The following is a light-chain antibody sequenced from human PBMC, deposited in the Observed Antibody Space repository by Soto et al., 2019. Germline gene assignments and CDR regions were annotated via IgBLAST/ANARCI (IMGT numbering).Light chain of an antibody. V-gene: IGKV1-9*01. J-gene: IGKJ4*01. CDR3: QQVHDYPIT. CDR1: QDIGSY. Sequence: DIQLTQSPSFLSASIGDRVTVTCRSSQDIGSYLAWYQQKPGKAPKVLIYGASTLQSGVPPRFGGSGSGTAFTLTISSLLPEDVANYFCQQVHDYPITFGGGTKVEIK. CDR2: GAS.